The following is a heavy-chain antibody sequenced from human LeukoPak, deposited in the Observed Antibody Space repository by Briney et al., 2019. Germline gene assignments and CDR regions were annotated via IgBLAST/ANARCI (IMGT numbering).Heavy chain of an antibody. Sequence: SETLSLTCAVYGGSFSGYYWSWLRQPPGKGLEWIGEINHSGSTNYNPSLKSRVTISVGTSKNQFSLKLSSVTAADTAVYYCARANSGWHPGDRGFDYWGQGTLVTVSS. CDR1: GGSFSGYY. D-gene: IGHD6-19*01. J-gene: IGHJ4*02. CDR3: ARANSGWHPGDRGFDY. V-gene: IGHV4-34*01. CDR2: INHSGST.